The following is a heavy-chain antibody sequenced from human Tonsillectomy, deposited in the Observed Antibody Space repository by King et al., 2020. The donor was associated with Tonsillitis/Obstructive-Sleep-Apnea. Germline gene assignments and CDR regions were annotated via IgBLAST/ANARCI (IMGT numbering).Heavy chain of an antibody. J-gene: IGHJ5*02. D-gene: IGHD3-16*02. V-gene: IGHV3-53*01. CDR2: IYSGGST. CDR3: AREKGFIRRWFDP. CDR1: GFTVSSNY. Sequence: VQLVESGGGLIQPGGSLRLSCAASGFTVSSNYMSWVRQAPGKGLEWGSVIYSGGSTYYADSVKGRFTISRDNSKNTLYLQMNSLRAEDTAVYYCAREKGFIRRWFDPWGQGTLVTVSS.